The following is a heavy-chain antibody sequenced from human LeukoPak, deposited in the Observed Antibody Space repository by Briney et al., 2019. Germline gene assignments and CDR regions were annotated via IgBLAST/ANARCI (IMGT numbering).Heavy chain of an antibody. CDR1: GGTFSSYA. CDR3: ARATRKGSTYYYYMDV. Sequence: SVKVSCKASGGTFSSYAISWVRQAPGQGLEWMGGIIPIFGTANYAQKFQGRVTITTDESTSTAYMELSSLRSEDMAVYYCARATRKGSTYYYYMDVWGKGTTVTVSS. J-gene: IGHJ6*03. CDR2: IIPIFGTA. V-gene: IGHV1-69*05. D-gene: IGHD2-2*01.